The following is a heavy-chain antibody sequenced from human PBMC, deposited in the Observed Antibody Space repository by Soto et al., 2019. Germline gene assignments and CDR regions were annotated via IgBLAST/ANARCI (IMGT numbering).Heavy chain of an antibody. D-gene: IGHD3-9*01. CDR2: INHSGTT. J-gene: IGHJ4*02. Sequence: QVQLRQWGAGLLKPSETLSLTCAVFGGSFSDYYWTWIRQPPGKGLEWIGEINHSGTTSYNPSLKSRLTISVDTSNNQFSLKLSSVTPADTAVYYCARKPIYHFFAGYYSVDYWGQGTLVTVSS. V-gene: IGHV4-34*01. CDR3: ARKPIYHFFAGYYSVDY. CDR1: GGSFSDYY.